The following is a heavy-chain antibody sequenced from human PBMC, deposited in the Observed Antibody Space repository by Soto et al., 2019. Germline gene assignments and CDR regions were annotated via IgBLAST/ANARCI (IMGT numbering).Heavy chain of an antibody. D-gene: IGHD2-2*01. CDR1: GFTFSTYT. CDR3: AKARCSTTNCYVPDY. J-gene: IGHJ4*02. V-gene: IGHV3-23*01. CDR2: IGGGGSSP. Sequence: PGGSLRLSCAASGFTFSTYTMSWVRQAPGKGLEWVSVIGGGGSSPSYVDSVQGRFTISRDNYKNTLFLQMNSLRAEDTAMYYCAKARCSTTNCYVPDYWGQGTLVTVYS.